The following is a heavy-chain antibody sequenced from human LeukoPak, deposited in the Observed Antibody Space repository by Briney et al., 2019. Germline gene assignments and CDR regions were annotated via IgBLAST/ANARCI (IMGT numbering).Heavy chain of an antibody. Sequence: SETLSLTCTVSGASISSYYWSWIRPPPRKGLEWIGYIYYSGSTNYNPSLKSRVTISVDTSKNQFSLRLSSVTAADTAVYYCARHRYYYDSSGYYYQPWGQGTLVTVSS. CDR2: IYYSGST. D-gene: IGHD3-22*01. CDR3: ARHRYYYDSSGYYYQP. V-gene: IGHV4-59*01. J-gene: IGHJ5*02. CDR1: GASISSYY.